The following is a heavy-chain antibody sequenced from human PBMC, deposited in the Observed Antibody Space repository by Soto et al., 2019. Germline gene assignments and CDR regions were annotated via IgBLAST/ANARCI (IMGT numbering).Heavy chain of an antibody. CDR1: GFSLSNARMG. CDR3: ARIAAAGTIYYYYMDV. V-gene: IGHV2-26*01. J-gene: IGHJ6*03. D-gene: IGHD6-13*01. Sequence: SGPTMVNPTETLTLTCPVSGFSLSNARMGVSWIRQPPGKALEWLAHIFSNDEKSYSTSLKSRLTISKDTSKSQVVLTMTNMDPVDTATYYCARIAAAGTIYYYYMDVWGKGTTVTVSS. CDR2: IFSNDEK.